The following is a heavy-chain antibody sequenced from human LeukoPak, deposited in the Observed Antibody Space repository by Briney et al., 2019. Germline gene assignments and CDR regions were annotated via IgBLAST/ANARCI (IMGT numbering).Heavy chain of an antibody. CDR1: GFTFSSYA. D-gene: IGHD3-22*01. V-gene: IGHV3-23*01. CDR2: ISGSGGST. CDR3: AKASNYDSSGYYSS. Sequence: GGSLRLSCAASGFTFSSYAMSWVRQAPGKGLEWVSAISGSGGSTYYADSVKGRFTISRDNSKNTLYLQMNSLRAEDTAFYYCAKASNYDSSGYYSSWGQGTLVTVSS. J-gene: IGHJ5*02.